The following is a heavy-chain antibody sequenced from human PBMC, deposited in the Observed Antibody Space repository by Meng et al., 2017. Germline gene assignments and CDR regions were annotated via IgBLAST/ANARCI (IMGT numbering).Heavy chain of an antibody. D-gene: IGHD2-2*01. CDR2: FDPEDGET. J-gene: IGHJ6*02. CDR1: GYTLTELS. CDR3: ATDGSSRNYYYGMDV. V-gene: IGHV1-24*01. Sequence: ASVKVSCKVSGYTLTELSMHWVRQAPGKGLEWMGGFDPEDGETIYAQKYQGRVTMTEDTSTDTAYMELSSLRSEDTAVYYCATDGSSRNYYYGMDVWGQETTVTVSS.